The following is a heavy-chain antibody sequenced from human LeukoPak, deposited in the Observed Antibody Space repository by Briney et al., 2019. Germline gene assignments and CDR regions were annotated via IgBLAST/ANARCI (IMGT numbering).Heavy chain of an antibody. J-gene: IGHJ5*02. D-gene: IGHD3-22*01. Sequence: SETLSLTCAVYGGSFSGYYWSWIRQPPGKGLEWIGSIYYSGSTSYSPSLKSRVTISVDTSKNQFSLNLSSVTAADTAVYYCARDRGPIVVVPNWFDPWGQGTLVTVSS. V-gene: IGHV4-34*11. CDR3: ARDRGPIVVVPNWFDP. CDR2: IYYSGST. CDR1: GGSFSGYY.